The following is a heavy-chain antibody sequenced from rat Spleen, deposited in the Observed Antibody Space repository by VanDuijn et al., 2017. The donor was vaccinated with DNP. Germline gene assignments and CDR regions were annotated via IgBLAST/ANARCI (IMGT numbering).Heavy chain of an antibody. CDR2: INKVSSTI. Sequence: EVKLVESGGGLVQPGRSLKLSCAASGFNFNDYWMAWVRQAPGKGLEWIGEINKVSSTINYTPSLKDKFTISRDNAQSTLYLQVDSLRSEDTATYYCGRPGSFSPYYFDYWGQGVMVTVSS. D-gene: IGHD1-12*02. CDR1: GFNFNDYW. CDR3: GRPGSFSPYYFDY. V-gene: IGHV4-2*01. J-gene: IGHJ2*01.